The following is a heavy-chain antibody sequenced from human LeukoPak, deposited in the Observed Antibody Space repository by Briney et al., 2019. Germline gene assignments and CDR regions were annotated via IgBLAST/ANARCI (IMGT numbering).Heavy chain of an antibody. CDR1: GYTFTSYA. CDR3: ARDGRRIAVADY. V-gene: IGHV1-3*01. J-gene: IGHJ4*02. CDR2: INAGNGNT. D-gene: IGHD6-19*01. Sequence: ASVKVSCKASGYTFTSYAMHWVRQAPGQRLEWMGWINAGNGNTKYSQKFQGRVTITRDTSASTAYMELSSLRSEDTAVYYCARDGRRIAVADYWGQGTLVTVSP.